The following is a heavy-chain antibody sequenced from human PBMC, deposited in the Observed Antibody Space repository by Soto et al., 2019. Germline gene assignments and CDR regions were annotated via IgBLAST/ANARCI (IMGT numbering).Heavy chain of an antibody. CDR3: TKAGYCSGGSCHVAFDI. D-gene: IGHD2-15*01. CDR1: GFPFSNYA. Sequence: EVQLVESGGGLVQPGGSLRLSCADSGFPFSNYAMSWVRQAPGKGLEWVSSISGSGDNTYYADSVKGRFTISRDISKNTLYLQMKSLRAWDTAVYYCTKAGYCSGGSCHVAFDIWGQGTMVTVSS. J-gene: IGHJ3*02. CDR2: ISGSGDNT. V-gene: IGHV3-23*04.